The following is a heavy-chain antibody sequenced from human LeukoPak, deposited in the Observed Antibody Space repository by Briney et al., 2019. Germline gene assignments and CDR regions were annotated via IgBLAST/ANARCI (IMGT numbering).Heavy chain of an antibody. Sequence: PGGSLRLSCAASGFTFSSYSMNWVRQAPGKGLEWVSYISSSSSTIYYADSVKGRFTISRDNAKNSLYLQMNSLRAEDTAVYYCASPARGYSGYGEVYYWGQGTLVTVSS. D-gene: IGHD5-12*01. CDR2: ISSSSSTI. CDR3: ASPARGYSGYGEVYY. J-gene: IGHJ4*02. CDR1: GFTFSSYS. V-gene: IGHV3-48*04.